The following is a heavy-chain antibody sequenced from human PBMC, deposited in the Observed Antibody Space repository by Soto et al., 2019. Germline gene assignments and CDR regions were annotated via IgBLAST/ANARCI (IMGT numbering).Heavy chain of an antibody. J-gene: IGHJ4*02. CDR2: ISYDGSNK. V-gene: IGHV3-30-3*02. D-gene: IGHD3-16*02. CDR1: GFTFSSYA. CDR3: AKEAGELSTRSFDY. Sequence: GGSLRLSCAASGFTFSSYAMHWVRQAPGQGLEWVAVISYDGSNKYYADSVKGRFTITRDNSKNSLYLQMNSLRAEDTAVYYCAKEAGELSTRSFDYWGQGTLVTVSS.